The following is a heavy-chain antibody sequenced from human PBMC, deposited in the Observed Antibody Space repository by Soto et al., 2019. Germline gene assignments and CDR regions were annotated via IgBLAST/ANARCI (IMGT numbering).Heavy chain of an antibody. CDR3: ARDWGSGFDP. V-gene: IGHV3-21*01. CDR2: ISSSNSYI. J-gene: IGHJ5*02. CDR1: GLTFSSYS. Sequence: GGSLRLSCAASGLTFSSYSMNWVRQAPGKGLEWVSSISSSNSYIYYADSVKGRFTISRDNAKNSLYLQMNSLRAEDTAVYYCARDWGSGFDPWGQGTLVTVSS. D-gene: IGHD3-16*01.